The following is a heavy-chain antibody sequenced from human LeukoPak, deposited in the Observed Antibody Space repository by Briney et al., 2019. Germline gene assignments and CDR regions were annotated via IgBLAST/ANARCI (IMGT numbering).Heavy chain of an antibody. CDR1: GLTFSSYN. CDR2: ISRSSTYI. V-gene: IGHV3-21*01. D-gene: IGHD5-24*01. Sequence: GGSLRLSCAASGLTFSSYNMNWVRQAPGKGLEWVSSISRSSTYISYADSVKGRFTISRDNAKNSLYLQMNSLRAEDTAVYYCMRRYMATSAEDFDHWGQGTLVTVSS. CDR3: MRRYMATSAEDFDH. J-gene: IGHJ4*02.